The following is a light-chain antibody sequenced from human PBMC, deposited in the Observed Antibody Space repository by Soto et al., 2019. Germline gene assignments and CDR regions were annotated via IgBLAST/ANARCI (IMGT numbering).Light chain of an antibody. Sequence: QSVLTQPASVSGSPGQSITISCTGTSXDVGAYNFVSWYQHHPGRAPKLIIYEVTIRPSGVSNRFSGSKSGNTASLTISGLQAEDETDYYCFSYTSSGTYVFGTGTKVTVL. CDR2: EVT. CDR3: FSYTSSGTYV. V-gene: IGLV2-14*01. CDR1: SXDVGAYNF. J-gene: IGLJ1*01.